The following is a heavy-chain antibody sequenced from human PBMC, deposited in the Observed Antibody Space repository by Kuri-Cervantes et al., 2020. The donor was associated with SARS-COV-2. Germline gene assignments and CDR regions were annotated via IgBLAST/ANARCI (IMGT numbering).Heavy chain of an antibody. CDR3: ASGSTDAFDI. D-gene: IGHD1-26*01. J-gene: IGHJ3*02. CDR2: IYYSGGT. V-gene: IGHV4-39*01. CDR1: GGSISSSSYY. Sequence: SETLSLTCTVSGGSISSSSYYWGWIRQPPGKGLVWIGSIYYSGGTYYNPSLKSRVTISVDTSKNQFSLKLSSVTAADTAAYYCASGSTDAFDIWGQGTMVTVSS.